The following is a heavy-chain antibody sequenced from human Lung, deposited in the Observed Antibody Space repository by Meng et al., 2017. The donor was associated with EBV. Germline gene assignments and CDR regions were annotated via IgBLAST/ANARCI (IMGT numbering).Heavy chain of an antibody. CDR2: ISGSCRCI. Sequence: QVQLVDSGGGLVKPGGSLRLSCAASGFTFSDYYMSWIRQASGKGLEWVSYISGSCRCIYYADSVKSRFTISRDNAKTSLWLQMNSLKAEDAAVYYCARGGGVEYYYGTGTSVDFWGQGPLVTVSS. V-gene: IGHV3-11*01. J-gene: IGHJ4*02. CDR1: GFTFSDYY. D-gene: IGHD3-10*01. CDR3: ARGGGVEYYYGTGTSVDF.